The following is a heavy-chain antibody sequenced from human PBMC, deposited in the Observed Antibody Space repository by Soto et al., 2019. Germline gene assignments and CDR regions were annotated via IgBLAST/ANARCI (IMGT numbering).Heavy chain of an antibody. J-gene: IGHJ3*02. CDR3: AAGVGYSDAFDI. Sequence: SQTLSLTCAISGDSVSSNSPAWNWIRQSPSRGLEWLGRTYYRSKWYNDYAVSVKSRITINPDTSKNQFSLQLNSGTPEDTAVYYCAAGVGYSDAFDIWGQGTMVTVSS. V-gene: IGHV6-1*01. CDR2: TYYRSKWYN. D-gene: IGHD5-18*01. CDR1: GDSVSSNSPA.